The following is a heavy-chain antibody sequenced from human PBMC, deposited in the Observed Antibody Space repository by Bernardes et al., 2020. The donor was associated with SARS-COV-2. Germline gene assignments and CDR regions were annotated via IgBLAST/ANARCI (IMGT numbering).Heavy chain of an antibody. CDR3: ARDSLPDLTYQLLSQRKGWFDP. V-gene: IGHV3-21*01. CDR1: GFTFSSYS. J-gene: IGHJ5*02. CDR2: ISSSSSYI. Sequence: GGSLRLSCAASGFTFSSYSMNWVRQAPGKGLEWVSSISSSSSYIYYADSVKGRFTISRDNAKNSLYLQMNSLRAEDTAVYYCARDSLPDLTYQLLSQRKGWFDPWGQGTLVTVSS. D-gene: IGHD2-2*01.